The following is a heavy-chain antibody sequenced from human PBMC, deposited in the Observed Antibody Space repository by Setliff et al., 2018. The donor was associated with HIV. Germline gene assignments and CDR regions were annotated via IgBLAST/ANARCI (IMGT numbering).Heavy chain of an antibody. CDR2: INHNGGT. V-gene: IGHV4-34*01. CDR1: GGSFTSYY. J-gene: IGHJ4*02. D-gene: IGHD3-3*01. Sequence: SETLSLTCAVYGGSFTSYYWTWIRQAPGKDLEWIGEINHNGGTNYNPSLKGRVTISVDRSKNQFFLRLTSVTAADTAVYYCARGSYRGSGFFVRYFDFWGQGSLVTVSS. CDR3: ARGSYRGSGFFVRYFDF.